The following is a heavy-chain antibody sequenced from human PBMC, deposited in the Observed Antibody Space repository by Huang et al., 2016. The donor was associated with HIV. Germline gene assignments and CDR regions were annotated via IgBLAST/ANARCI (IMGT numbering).Heavy chain of an antibody. D-gene: IGHD4-17*01. V-gene: IGHV1-69*13. CDR1: GGTFSKYA. CDR2: IISMFGQP. J-gene: IGHJ4*02. CDR3: ARGQLGSYGDYDVLY. Sequence: QVQLVQSGAEVKTPGSSVKVSCKDSGGTFSKYATSWVRQAPGQGLEWKGGIISMFGQPNYARTFKRRCTITADDSTSTTYVEVSSLRSEDTALYYCARGQLGSYGDYDVLYWGQGTLVTVSS.